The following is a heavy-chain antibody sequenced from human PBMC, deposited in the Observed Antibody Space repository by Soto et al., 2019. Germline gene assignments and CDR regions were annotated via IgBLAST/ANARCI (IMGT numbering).Heavy chain of an antibody. CDR2: IYSGGST. CDR3: ASYRTTVTNGDWFDP. Sequence: PGGSLRLSCAASGFTVSSNYMSWVRQAPGKGLEWVSVIYSGGSTYYADSVKGRFTISRDNSKNTLYLQMNSLRAEDTAVYYCASYRTTVTNGDWFDPWGQGTLVTVSS. V-gene: IGHV3-66*01. D-gene: IGHD4-17*01. CDR1: GFTVSSNY. J-gene: IGHJ5*02.